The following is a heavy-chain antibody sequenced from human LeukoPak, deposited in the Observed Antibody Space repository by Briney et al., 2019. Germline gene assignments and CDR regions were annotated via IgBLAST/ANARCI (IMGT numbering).Heavy chain of an antibody. J-gene: IGHJ5*02. D-gene: IGHD2-15*01. V-gene: IGHV1-18*01. CDR3: ARDVVVVVAATRSNWFDP. CDR2: ISAYNGNT. CDR1: GYTFTSYG. Sequence: ASVKVSCKASGYTFTSYGISWVRQAPGQGLEWMGWISAYNGNTNYAQKLQGRVTMTTDTSTSTAYMELRSLRSDDTAVYYCARDVVVVVAATRSNWFDPWGQGTLVTVSS.